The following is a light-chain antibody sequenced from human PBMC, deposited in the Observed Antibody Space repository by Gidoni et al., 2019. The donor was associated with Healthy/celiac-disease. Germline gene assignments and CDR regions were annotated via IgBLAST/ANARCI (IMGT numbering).Light chain of an antibody. CDR2: DAS. CDR3: QQRSNWPRLT. Sequence: IVLTQSPATLSLSPGERATLSCRASQSVTSYLAWYKQKPGQAPRLLLYDASNRATGTPARLSGSGSGTDFTIPISSLEPEDFAVYYCQQRSNWPRLTFGGGTKVEIK. CDR1: QSVTSY. V-gene: IGKV3-11*01. J-gene: IGKJ4*01.